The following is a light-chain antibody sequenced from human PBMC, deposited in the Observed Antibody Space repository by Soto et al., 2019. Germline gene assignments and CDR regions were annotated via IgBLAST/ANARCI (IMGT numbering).Light chain of an antibody. CDR2: GIS. CDR1: QSVSASQ. J-gene: IGKJ1*01. V-gene: IGKV3-20*01. Sequence: ETVLTQSPGALSLSPGERATLSCRASQSVSASQLAWYQQKPGQAPRLLIYGISTRAIGIPDRFSGSGSGTDFTLTISRLEPEDFAMDYCQQFGNSLWTFGQGTKVEIK. CDR3: QQFGNSLWT.